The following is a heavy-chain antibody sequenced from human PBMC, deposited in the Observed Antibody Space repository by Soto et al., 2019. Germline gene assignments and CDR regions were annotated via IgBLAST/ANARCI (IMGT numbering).Heavy chain of an antibody. CDR2: IETDGRVT. V-gene: IGHV3-74*01. Sequence: EVQLVESGGGLVQPGGSLRLSCAASGLTFSGYWMHWVRQAPGKGLVWVSRIETDGRVTNYADSVEGRVTISRDVAKNTPDLQMNNPRAQASGVYYCARDTPHHWFDPWGQGNLVTVSS. CDR1: GLTFSGYW. J-gene: IGHJ5*02. CDR3: ARDTPHHWFDP.